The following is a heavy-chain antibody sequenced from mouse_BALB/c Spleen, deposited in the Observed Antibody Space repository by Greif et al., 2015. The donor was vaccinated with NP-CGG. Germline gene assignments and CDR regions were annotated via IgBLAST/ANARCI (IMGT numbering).Heavy chain of an antibody. CDR1: GYTFTSYW. V-gene: IGHV1-7*01. Sequence: VKLQESGVELAKPGASVKMSCKASGYTFTSYWMHWVKQRPGQGLEWIGYINPSTGYTEYNQKFKDKATLTADKSSSTAYMQLSGLTSEDSAVYYCARRGTTVVASMDYWGQGTSVTVSS. CDR3: ARRGTTVVASMDY. D-gene: IGHD1-1*01. CDR2: INPSTGYT. J-gene: IGHJ4*01.